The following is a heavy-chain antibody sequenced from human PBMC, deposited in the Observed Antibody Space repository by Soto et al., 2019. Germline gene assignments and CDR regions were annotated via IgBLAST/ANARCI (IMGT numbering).Heavy chain of an antibody. J-gene: IGHJ4*02. Sequence: SQTLSLTCAISGDSVSGNSAAWNWIRQSPSRGLEWLGRTYYRSKWYNDYAVSVKSRITVTPDTSKNQFSLHLNSVTPEDTAVSYRAREFRYYESSDSYFDYWGQGALVTVSS. D-gene: IGHD3-3*01. CDR1: GDSVSGNSAA. CDR2: TYYRSKWYN. CDR3: AREFRYYESSDSYFDY. V-gene: IGHV6-1*01.